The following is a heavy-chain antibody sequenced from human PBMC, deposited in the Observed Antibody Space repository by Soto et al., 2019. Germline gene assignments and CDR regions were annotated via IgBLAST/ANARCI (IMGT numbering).Heavy chain of an antibody. J-gene: IGHJ4*02. CDR1: GFTFSSYA. D-gene: IGHD2-2*01. V-gene: IGHV3-23*01. CDR2: ITGSGGSIQ. Sequence: PGGSLRLSCAASGFTFSSYAMSWFRQAPGKGLEWVSAITGSGGSIQQYADSVKGRFTISRDNSKNTLSLQMNSLRAEDTAMYYCATDKSSSPFDYWGPGTLVTVSS. CDR3: ATDKSSSPFDY.